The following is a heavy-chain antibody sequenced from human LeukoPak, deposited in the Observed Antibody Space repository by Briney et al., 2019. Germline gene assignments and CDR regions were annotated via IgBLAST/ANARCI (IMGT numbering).Heavy chain of an antibody. CDR3: AKDVSLLSFDY. Sequence: GGSLRLSCAASGFTFSSYGMHWVRQAPGKGLEWVAVISYDGSSKYYADSVKGRFTISRDNSKNTLYLQMNSLRAEDTAVYYCAKDVSLLSFDYWGQVTLVTVSS. CDR1: GFTFSSYG. J-gene: IGHJ4*02. CDR2: ISYDGSSK. V-gene: IGHV3-30*18. D-gene: IGHD3-10*01.